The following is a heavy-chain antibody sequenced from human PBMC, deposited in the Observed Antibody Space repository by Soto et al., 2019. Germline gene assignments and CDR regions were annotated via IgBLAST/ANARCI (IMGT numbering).Heavy chain of an antibody. D-gene: IGHD2-2*01. CDR3: AKDYQLLSRLTYGMDV. V-gene: IGHV3-23*01. Sequence: GSLRLSCPASGFTFSSYAMSWVRQAPGKGLEWVSAISGSGGSTYYADSVKGRFTISRDNSKNTLYLQMNSLRAEDTAVYYCAKDYQLLSRLTYGMDVWGQGTTVTVSS. CDR1: GFTFSSYA. J-gene: IGHJ6*02. CDR2: ISGSGGST.